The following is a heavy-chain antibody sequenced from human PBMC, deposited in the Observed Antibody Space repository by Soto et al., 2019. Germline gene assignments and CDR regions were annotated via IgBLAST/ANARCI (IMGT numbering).Heavy chain of an antibody. Sequence: HEHLVQSGAEVKRPGASLKVYCKASGYSFTGYYIHWVRQAPVQGLEWMGWINPDSGATNYAQNSQGRVTLTSDTSISTASLDLTSLTSDDTAVYYCARGDYGTGGYPFPYFDYWGQGNLVIVSS. J-gene: IGHJ4*02. CDR3: ARGDYGTGGYPFPYFDY. D-gene: IGHD2-8*02. CDR2: INPDSGAT. V-gene: IGHV1-2*02. CDR1: GYSFTGYY.